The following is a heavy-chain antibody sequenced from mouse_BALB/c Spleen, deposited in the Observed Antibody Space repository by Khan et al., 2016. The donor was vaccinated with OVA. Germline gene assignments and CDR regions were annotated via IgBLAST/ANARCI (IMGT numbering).Heavy chain of an antibody. CDR3: ARWNYRYDGYFDY. CDR1: GDSITSGY. Sequence: EVELVESGPSLVKPSQTLSLTCSVTGDSITSGYWNWIRRFPGNKLEYMGYISYSDSTFYNPSLKSRISITRDTSKNQYYLQLNSVTTEDTATYXCARWNYRYDGYFDYWGQGTTLTVSS. J-gene: IGHJ2*01. D-gene: IGHD2-14*01. CDR2: ISYSDST. V-gene: IGHV3-8*02.